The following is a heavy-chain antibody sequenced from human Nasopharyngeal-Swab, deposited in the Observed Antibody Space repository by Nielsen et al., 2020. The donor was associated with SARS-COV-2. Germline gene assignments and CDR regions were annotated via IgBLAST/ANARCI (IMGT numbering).Heavy chain of an antibody. Sequence: SLKISCAASGFNFNNYGMHWVRQAPGKGLEWVALISYEGCIKHYADYVEGRFTISRDSSKNTLFLQMNSLRPEDTAVYFCAKRKEILWLGSQRHGMDVWGQGTTVTVSS. CDR3: AKRKEILWLGSQRHGMDV. V-gene: IGHV3-30*18. J-gene: IGHJ6*02. CDR2: ISYEGCIK. D-gene: IGHD3-10*01. CDR1: GFNFNNYG.